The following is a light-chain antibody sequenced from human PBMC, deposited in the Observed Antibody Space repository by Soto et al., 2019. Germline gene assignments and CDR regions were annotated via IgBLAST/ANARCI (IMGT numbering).Light chain of an antibody. Sequence: DIQMTQSPSSLSASVGDRVSITCRASQYISTYLNWYQQKPGKAPKLLIYAASNLQSGVPSRFSGSGSGTEFSLTISSLQPEDFATYYCQQPYSTGRTFGQGTKSDIK. CDR2: AAS. J-gene: IGKJ1*01. CDR1: QYISTY. V-gene: IGKV1-39*01. CDR3: QQPYSTGRT.